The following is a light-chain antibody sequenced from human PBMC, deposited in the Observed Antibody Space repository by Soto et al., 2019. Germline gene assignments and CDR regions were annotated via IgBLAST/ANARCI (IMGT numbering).Light chain of an antibody. V-gene: IGLV2-23*01. CDR1: SSDVGNYNL. J-gene: IGLJ1*01. CDR2: EGS. Sequence: LTQPASVSGSPGQSITISCTGTSSDVGNYNLVSWYQQHPGKAPKLMIYEGSKRPSGVSNRFSGSKSGNTASLTISILQAEDEADYYCCSYAGSSTYVFGTGTKVTVL. CDR3: CSYAGSSTYV.